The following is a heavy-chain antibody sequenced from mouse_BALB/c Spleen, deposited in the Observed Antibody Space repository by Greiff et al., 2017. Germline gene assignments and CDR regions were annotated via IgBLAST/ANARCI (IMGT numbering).Heavy chain of an antibody. Sequence: EVMLMESGGDLVKPGGSLKLSCAASGFTFSSYGMSWVRQTPDKRLEWVATISSGGSYTYYQDSVKGRFTISRDNAKNTQYLQMSRLKSEDTAMYYYARHEREKGGYAIDYWGQGTSVTVSS. V-gene: IGHV5-6*01. CDR1: GFTFSSYG. CDR2: ISSGGSYT. J-gene: IGHJ4*01. CDR3: ARHEREKGGYAIDY.